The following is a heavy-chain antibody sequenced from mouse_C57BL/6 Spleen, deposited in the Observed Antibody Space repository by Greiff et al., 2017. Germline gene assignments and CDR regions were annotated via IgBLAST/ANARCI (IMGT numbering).Heavy chain of an antibody. V-gene: IGHV5-17*01. CDR3: ARRSYYAMDY. J-gene: IGHJ4*01. CDR2: ISSGSSTI. Sequence: EVKLQESGGGLVKPGGSLKLSCAASGFTFSDYGMHWVRQAPEKGLEWVAYISSGSSTIYYADTVKGRFTISRDNAKNTLVLQMTSLRSEDTAMYYCARRSYYAMDYWGQGTSVTVSS. CDR1: GFTFSDYG.